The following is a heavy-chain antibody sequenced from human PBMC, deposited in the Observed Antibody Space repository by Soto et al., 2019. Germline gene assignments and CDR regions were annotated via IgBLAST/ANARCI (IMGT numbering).Heavy chain of an antibody. CDR3: ASVIAVAGHFDY. V-gene: IGHV3-30-3*01. Sequence: QVQLVESGGGVVQPGRSLRLSCAASGFTFSSYAMHWVRQAPGKGLEWVAVISYDGSNKYYADSVKGRFTISRDNSKNTLYLQMNSLRAEDTAVYYCASVIAVAGHFDYWGQGTLVTVAS. J-gene: IGHJ4*02. CDR1: GFTFSSYA. CDR2: ISYDGSNK. D-gene: IGHD6-19*01.